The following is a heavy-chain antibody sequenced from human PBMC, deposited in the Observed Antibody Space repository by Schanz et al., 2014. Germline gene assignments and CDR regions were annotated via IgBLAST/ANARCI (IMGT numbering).Heavy chain of an antibody. V-gene: IGHV3-30*18. D-gene: IGHD3-22*01. J-gene: IGHJ4*02. CDR3: AKSYDTSGYSGFDY. CDR1: GFSFSGYG. Sequence: QVQLVESGGGVSQPGGSLRLSCAASGFSFSGYGMHWVRQAPGKGLEWVAVISYHGSERYYADSVKGRFTISRDNSKNTLYLQMNSLRTEDTAVYFCAKSYDTSGYSGFDYWGQGTLVTVSS. CDR2: ISYHGSER.